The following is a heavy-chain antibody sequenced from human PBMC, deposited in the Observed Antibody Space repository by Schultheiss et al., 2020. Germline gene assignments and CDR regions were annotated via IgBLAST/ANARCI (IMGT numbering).Heavy chain of an antibody. V-gene: IGHV3-23*01. CDR2: ISGSGGST. CDR3: AKDPSPFILSRNWFDP. Sequence: GGSLRLSCAASGFTFSSYAMSWVRQAPGKGLEWVSAISGSGGSTYYADSVKGRFTISRDNSKNTLYLQMNSLRAEDTSVYYCAKDPSPFILSRNWFDPWGQGTLVTVSS. J-gene: IGHJ5*02. D-gene: IGHD2-15*01. CDR1: GFTFSSYA.